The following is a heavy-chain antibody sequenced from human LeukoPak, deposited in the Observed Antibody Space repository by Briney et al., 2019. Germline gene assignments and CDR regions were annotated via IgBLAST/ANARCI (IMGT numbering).Heavy chain of an antibody. D-gene: IGHD3-22*01. Sequence: GTLRLSCAASGFTFSSYGMSWVRQAPGKGLEWVSAISGSGGSTYYADSVKGRFTISRDNSKNTLYLQMNSLRAEDTAVYHCAKEIYYDSTGPQYWGQGTLVTVSS. J-gene: IGHJ4*02. CDR3: AKEIYYDSTGPQY. V-gene: IGHV3-23*01. CDR1: GFTFSSYG. CDR2: ISGSGGST.